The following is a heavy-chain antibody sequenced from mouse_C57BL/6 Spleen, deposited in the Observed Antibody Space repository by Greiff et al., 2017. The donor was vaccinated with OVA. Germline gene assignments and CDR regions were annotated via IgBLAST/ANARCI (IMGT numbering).Heavy chain of an antibody. CDR3: ARRGSNFYFDY. CDR1: GYTFTSYW. J-gene: IGHJ2*01. Sequence: QVQLQQPGAELVRPGTSVKLSCKASGYTFTSYWMHWVKQRPGQGLEWIGVIDPSDSYTNYNQKFKGKATLTVDTSSSTAYMQLSSLTSEDSAVYCCARRGSNFYFDYWGQGTTLTVSS. CDR2: IDPSDSYT. V-gene: IGHV1-59*01. D-gene: IGHD2-5*01.